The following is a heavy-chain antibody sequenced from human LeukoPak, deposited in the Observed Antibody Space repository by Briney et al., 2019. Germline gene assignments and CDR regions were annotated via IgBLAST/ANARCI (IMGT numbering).Heavy chain of an antibody. J-gene: IGHJ4*02. CDR3: ARGHYSNRL. CDR2: IYIDGGT. Sequence: GGSLRLSCAASGFTVSSKYMSWVRQAPGKGLGWVSVIYIDGGTYYADSVKGRFTISRDNSKNTLLLQMNSLRAEDTAVYYCARGHYSNRLGGQGTLVTVSS. V-gene: IGHV3-66*01. D-gene: IGHD6-13*01. CDR1: GFTVSSKY.